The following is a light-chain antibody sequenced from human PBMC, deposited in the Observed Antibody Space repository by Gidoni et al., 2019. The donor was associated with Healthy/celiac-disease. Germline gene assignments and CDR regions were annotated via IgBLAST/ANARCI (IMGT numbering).Light chain of an antibody. V-gene: IGLV2-14*01. Sequence: QSALTQPASVSGSQGQSITISCTGTSSDVGGYNYVSWYQQHPGKAPKLMIYEVSNRPSGVSNRFSGSKSGNTASLTISGLQAEDEADYYCSSYTSSSTLVFGGGTKLTVL. CDR1: SSDVGGYNY. J-gene: IGLJ3*02. CDR3: SSYTSSSTLV. CDR2: EVS.